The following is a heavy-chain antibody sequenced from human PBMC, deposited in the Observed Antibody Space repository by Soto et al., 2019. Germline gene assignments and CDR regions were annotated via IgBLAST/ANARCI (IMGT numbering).Heavy chain of an antibody. CDR2: ILPIFATA. D-gene: IGHD1-1*01. CDR1: GGSFSGYA. Sequence: ASVKVSCKASGGSFSGYAIRWVRQAPGQGLEWMGGILPIFATAHYAQKFQGRVTIIADDSTGTAYMELTGLRSEDTAVYYCAGAEARDGHNWKALDMWGQGTLVTVSS. V-gene: IGHV1-69*13. J-gene: IGHJ3*02. CDR3: AGAEARDGHNWKALDM.